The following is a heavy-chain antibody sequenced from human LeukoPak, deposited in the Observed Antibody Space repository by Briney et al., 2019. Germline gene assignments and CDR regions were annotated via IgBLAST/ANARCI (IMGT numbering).Heavy chain of an antibody. CDR2: VGDSGCDT. J-gene: IGHJ4*02. Sequence: GGSLRLSCTVSGFTFSSYPVKWVRRAPGRGREGISTVGDSGCDTYYAQSVTRRFTISRDTSKNTLSLQKSSLRAEDRAVYYCAKGNQDVVLDYFDFWGQGTLVTVSS. CDR1: GFTFSSYP. D-gene: IGHD2-21*01. V-gene: IGHV3-23*01. CDR3: AKGNQDVVLDYFDF.